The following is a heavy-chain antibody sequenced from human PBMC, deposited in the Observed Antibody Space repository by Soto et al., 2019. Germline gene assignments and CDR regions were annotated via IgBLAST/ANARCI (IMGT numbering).Heavy chain of an antibody. CDR3: ARDGLDYYGMDV. V-gene: IGHV3-74*01. CDR2: ISRDGSGA. Sequence: EVQLVESGGGLVQPGGSLRLSGAASGFTFSNYWMQWVLQAPGKGLVWVSHISRDGSGANYADSVKGRFTISRDNAKNTLYLQMNSLRAEDTAMYYCARDGLDYYGMDVWGQGTTVTVSS. J-gene: IGHJ6*02. CDR1: GFTFSNYW.